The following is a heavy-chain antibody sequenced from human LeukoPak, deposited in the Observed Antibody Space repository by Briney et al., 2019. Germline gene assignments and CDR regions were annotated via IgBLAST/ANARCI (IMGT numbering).Heavy chain of an antibody. CDR3: SAGTGRSDFDY. D-gene: IGHD1-1*01. J-gene: IGHJ4*02. CDR2: IKSKTDSATR. V-gene: IGHV3-15*01. Sequence: GGSLRLSCAASGFTFSSYSMNWVRQVPGKGLEWVGRIKSKTDSATRDFAAPVKGRFTISRGDSKKTVYLQMNGLKSEDTGVYYCSAGTGRSDFDYWGQGTLVTVSS. CDR1: GFTFSSYS.